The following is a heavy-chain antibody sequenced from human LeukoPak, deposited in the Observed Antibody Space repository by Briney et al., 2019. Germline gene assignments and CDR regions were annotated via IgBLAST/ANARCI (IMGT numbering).Heavy chain of an antibody. CDR1: GFTLSDYW. D-gene: IGHD3-10*01. Sequence: GGSLRLSCAASGFTLSDYWMHWVRQVPGEGLVWVSRISGDGTKTAYAGSVKGRFTISRDNSKNTLYLQMNSLRAEDTAVYYCAKAGHYYGSGSFTWGQGTLVTVSS. V-gene: IGHV3-74*01. CDR3: AKAGHYYGSGSFT. CDR2: ISGDGTKT. J-gene: IGHJ5*02.